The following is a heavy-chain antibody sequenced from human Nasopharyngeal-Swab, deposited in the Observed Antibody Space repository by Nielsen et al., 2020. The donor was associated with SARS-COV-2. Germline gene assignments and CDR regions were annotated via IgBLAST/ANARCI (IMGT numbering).Heavy chain of an antibody. V-gene: IGHV3-74*01. D-gene: IGHD2/OR15-2a*01. CDR2: TNEDETRT. CDR3: ARDLSGRDDF. CDR1: GVIFSKYW. Sequence: GESLKISCVASGVIFSKYWMHWVRRAPGKGLEWVARTNEDETRTDYADSVRGRFAISRDNAKDILSLQMDSLGPGDTALYYCARDLSGRDDFWGQGTLVTVSS. J-gene: IGHJ4*02.